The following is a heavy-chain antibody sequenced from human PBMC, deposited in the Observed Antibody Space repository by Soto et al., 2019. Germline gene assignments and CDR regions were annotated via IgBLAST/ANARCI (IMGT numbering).Heavy chain of an antibody. CDR3: ARDGFTMVRGDGMDV. J-gene: IGHJ6*02. CDR2: IYYSGST. D-gene: IGHD3-10*01. V-gene: IGHV4-31*03. Sequence: SETLSLTCTVSGGSISSGGYYWSWIRQHPGKGLEWIGYIYYSGSTYYNPSLKSRVTISVDTSKNQFSLKLSSVTAAETAVYYCARDGFTMVRGDGMDVWGQGTTVTVSS. CDR1: GGSISSGGYY.